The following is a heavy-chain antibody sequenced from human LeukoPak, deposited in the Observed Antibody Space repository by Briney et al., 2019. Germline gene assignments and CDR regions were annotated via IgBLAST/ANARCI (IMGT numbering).Heavy chain of an antibody. Sequence: PSETLSLTCTVSGGSISSSSYYWGWIRQPPGKGLEWIGSIYYSGSTYYNPSLKSRVTISVDTSKNQFSLRLSSVTAADTAVYYCARYYDRIDEIGYWGQGTLVTVSS. V-gene: IGHV4-39*01. CDR2: IYYSGST. J-gene: IGHJ4*02. D-gene: IGHD3-22*01. CDR1: GGSISSSSYY. CDR3: ARYYDRIDEIGY.